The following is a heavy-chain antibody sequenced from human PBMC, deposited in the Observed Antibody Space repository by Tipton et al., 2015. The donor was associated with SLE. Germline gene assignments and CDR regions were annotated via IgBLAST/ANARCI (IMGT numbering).Heavy chain of an antibody. J-gene: IGHJ6*03. Sequence: QSGAEVKKPGASVKVSCKASGYTFTSFDINWVRQATGQGLEWMGWMNPNSGNTAYAQKFQGRVTMTRDTSISTAYMELSSLRSDDTAVYYCAGSGSYPFYYYYMDVWGKGTTVTVSS. CDR2: MNPNSGNT. CDR1: GYTFTSFD. D-gene: IGHD1-26*01. V-gene: IGHV1-8*02. CDR3: AGSGSYPFYYYYMDV.